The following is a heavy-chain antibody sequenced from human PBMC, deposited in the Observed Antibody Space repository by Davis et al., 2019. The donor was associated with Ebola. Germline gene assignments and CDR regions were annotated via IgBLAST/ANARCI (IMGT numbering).Heavy chain of an antibody. V-gene: IGHV4-59*12. CDR2: IYYSGST. CDR3: ARGRWFDY. J-gene: IGHJ4*02. D-gene: IGHD2-15*01. CDR1: GGSISSYY. Sequence: MPSETLSPPCTVLGGSISSYYWSWIRQPPGKGLEWTGYIYYSGSTNYNPSLKSRVTISVDKSKNQFSLKLSSVTAAETAVYYCARGRWFDYWGQGTLVTVSS.